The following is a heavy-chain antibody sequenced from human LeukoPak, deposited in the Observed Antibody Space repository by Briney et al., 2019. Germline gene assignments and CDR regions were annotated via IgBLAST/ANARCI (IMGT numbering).Heavy chain of an antibody. J-gene: IGHJ4*02. CDR1: GFTFSSYA. Sequence: PGGSLRLSCAASGFTFSSYAMSWVRQAPGKGLEWVSAISGSGDSTYYADSVKGRFTNSRDNSKNTLYLQMNSLRAEDTAVYYCARRSGIAVAGAFDYWGQGTLVTVSS. CDR3: ARRSGIAVAGAFDY. V-gene: IGHV3-23*01. D-gene: IGHD6-19*01. CDR2: ISGSGDST.